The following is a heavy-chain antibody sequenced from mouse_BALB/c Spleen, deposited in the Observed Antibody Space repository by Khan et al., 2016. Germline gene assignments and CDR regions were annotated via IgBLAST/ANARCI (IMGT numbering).Heavy chain of an antibody. J-gene: IGHJ3*01. V-gene: IGHV9-3*02. CDR3: AEDYYGSNWFAY. Sequence: QIQLVQSGPELKKPGETVKISCKASGYTFTNYGMNWVKQAPGKGLKWMGWINTNTGEPTYAEEFKGRFAFSLETSASTAYLQLNNLKTEDTATYYCAEDYYGSNWFAYWGQGTMVTVSA. CDR2: INTNTGEP. CDR1: GYTFTNYG. D-gene: IGHD1-1*01.